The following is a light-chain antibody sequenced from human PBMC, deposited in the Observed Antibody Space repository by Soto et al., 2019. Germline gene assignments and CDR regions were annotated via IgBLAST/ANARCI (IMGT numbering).Light chain of an antibody. CDR2: SAN. CDR3: QQANSFPPT. CDR1: QDISNL. J-gene: IGKJ4*02. Sequence: DFQIPQSPSAMSASVGDRVTITCRASQDISNLLVWFQQRPGKVPKRLMYSANRLESGVPSRFSGSGSGTEFTLTISSLQPEDFATYYCQQANSFPPTFGEGTKVDIK. V-gene: IGKV1-17*03.